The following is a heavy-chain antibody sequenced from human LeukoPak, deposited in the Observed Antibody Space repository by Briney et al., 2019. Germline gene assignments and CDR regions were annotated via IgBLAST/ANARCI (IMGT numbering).Heavy chain of an antibody. CDR1: GFTFSSYA. CDR2: ISGSGGST. D-gene: IGHD1-26*01. J-gene: IGHJ4*02. CDR3: AKAPSGSYYADYFDY. V-gene: IGHV3-23*01. Sequence: GGSLSLSFAASGFTFSSYAMSWVRPAPGKGLEWVSAISGSGGSTYYAASVKGRFTISRDNSKNTLYLQMNSLRAEDTAVYYCAKAPSGSYYADYFDYWGQGTLVSVSS.